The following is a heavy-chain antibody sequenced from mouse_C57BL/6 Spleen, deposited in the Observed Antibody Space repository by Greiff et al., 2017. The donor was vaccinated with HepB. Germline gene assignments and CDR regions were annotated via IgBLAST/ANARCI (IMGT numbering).Heavy chain of an antibody. CDR1: GFTFSSYA. CDR3: TSDRDDYDFFAY. Sequence: EVMLVESGEGLVKPGGSLKLSCAASGFTFSSYAMSWVRQTPEKRLEWVAYISSGGDYIYYADTVKGRFTISRDNARNTLYLQMSSLKSEDTAMYYCTSDRDDYDFFAYWGQGTLVTVSA. D-gene: IGHD2-4*01. CDR2: ISSGGDYI. J-gene: IGHJ3*01. V-gene: IGHV5-9-1*02.